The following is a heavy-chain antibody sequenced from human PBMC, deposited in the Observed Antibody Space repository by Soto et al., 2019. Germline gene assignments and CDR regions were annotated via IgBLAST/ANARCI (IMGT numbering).Heavy chain of an antibody. CDR2: INAGNGNT. CDR3: ARELLVYYYGSGSYYTHWYFDY. Sequence: ASVKVSCKASGYTFTSYAMHWVRQAPGQRLEWMGWINAGNGNTKYSQKFQGRVTITRDTSASTAYMELSSLRSEDTAVYYCARELLVYYYGSGSYYTHWYFDYWGQGTLVTVSS. J-gene: IGHJ4*02. CDR1: GYTFTSYA. V-gene: IGHV1-3*01. D-gene: IGHD3-10*01.